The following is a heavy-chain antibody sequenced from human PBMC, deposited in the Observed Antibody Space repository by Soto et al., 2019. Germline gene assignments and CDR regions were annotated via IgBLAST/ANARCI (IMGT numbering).Heavy chain of an antibody. Sequence: SVKVSCKASGFTFSSSAMQWVRQARGQRLEWIGWIVVGSGNTNYAQKFQGRVTITADESTSTAYMELSSLRSEDTAVYYCARDRVTYYYDSSGYNYFDYWGQGTLVTVSS. CDR2: IVVGSGNT. J-gene: IGHJ4*02. D-gene: IGHD3-22*01. V-gene: IGHV1-58*02. CDR3: ARDRVTYYYDSSGYNYFDY. CDR1: GFTFSSSA.